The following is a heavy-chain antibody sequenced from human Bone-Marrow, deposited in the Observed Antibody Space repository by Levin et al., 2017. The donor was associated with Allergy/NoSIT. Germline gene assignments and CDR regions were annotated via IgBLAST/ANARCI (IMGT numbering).Heavy chain of an antibody. CDR3: ARETGEAFDI. D-gene: IGHD3-16*01. CDR1: GFTFGTYS. V-gene: IGHV3-21*01. CDR2: IGSSSSSI. Sequence: ASVKVSCAASGFTFGTYSMNWVRQAPGKGLEWVSSIGSSSSSIYYADSVKGRFTISRDNAKNSLYLQMNSLRAEDAAVYYCARETGEAFDIWGQGTMVTVSS. J-gene: IGHJ3*02.